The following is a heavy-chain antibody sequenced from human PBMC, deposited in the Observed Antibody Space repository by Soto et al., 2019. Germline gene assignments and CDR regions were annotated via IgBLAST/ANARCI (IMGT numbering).Heavy chain of an antibody. V-gene: IGHV1-69*13. CDR1: GGTFSSYA. Sequence: SVKVSCKASGGTFSSYAISWVRQAPGQGLEWMGGIIPIFGTANYAQKFQGRVTITADESTSTAYMELSSLRSEDTAAYYCARGTARRWRAAYYYYGMDVWGQGTTVTVSS. CDR3: ARGTARRWRAAYYYYGMDV. CDR2: IIPIFGTA. J-gene: IGHJ6*02. D-gene: IGHD6-6*01.